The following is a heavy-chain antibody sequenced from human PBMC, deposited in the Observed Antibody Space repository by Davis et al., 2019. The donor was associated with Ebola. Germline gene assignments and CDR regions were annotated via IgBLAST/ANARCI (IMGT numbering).Heavy chain of an antibody. CDR1: GYSIASGYH. CDR2: INHRGST. Sequence: SETLSLTCSVSGYSIASGYHWGWIRQPPGKGLEWIGSINHRGSTYYNPSLKSRVTISVDRSKNQFSLKLSSVTAADTAVYYCARAGWEGDFDYWGQGTLVTVSS. J-gene: IGHJ4*02. D-gene: IGHD1-26*01. CDR3: ARAGWEGDFDY. V-gene: IGHV4-38-2*02.